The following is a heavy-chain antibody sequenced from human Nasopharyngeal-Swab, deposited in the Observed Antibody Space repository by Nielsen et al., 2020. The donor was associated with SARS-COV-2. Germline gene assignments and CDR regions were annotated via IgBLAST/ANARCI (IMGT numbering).Heavy chain of an antibody. D-gene: IGHD5-24*01. Sequence: GESLKISCAASGFTFSGYGMSWVRQAPGKGLEWVSGISDGGRSTYYADSVKGRFTVSRDNSKHILYLQMNSLRVEDTGLYYCAKGNNWNSFDFWGQGTLVTVSS. CDR3: AKGNNWNSFDF. CDR1: GFTFSGYG. CDR2: ISDGGRST. J-gene: IGHJ4*02. V-gene: IGHV3-23*01.